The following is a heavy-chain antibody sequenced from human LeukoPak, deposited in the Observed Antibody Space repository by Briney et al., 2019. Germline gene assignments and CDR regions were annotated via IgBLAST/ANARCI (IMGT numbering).Heavy chain of an antibody. CDR2: ISSTSSEK. CDR1: GFTFSNFK. V-gene: IGHV3-21*01. D-gene: IGHD3-16*01. Sequence: PGVSLRLSCAASGFTFSNFKMNWVRQAPGKGLEWVSSISSTSSEKRYADSVKGRYTISRDNAKNSLYLQMSSLRAEDTAVYYCARDGGGLDYWGQGTLVTVSS. CDR3: ARDGGGLDY. J-gene: IGHJ4*02.